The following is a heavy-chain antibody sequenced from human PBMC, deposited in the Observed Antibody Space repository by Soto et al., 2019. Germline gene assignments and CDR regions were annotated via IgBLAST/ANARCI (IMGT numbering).Heavy chain of an antibody. CDR3: ARGVGSAAALRYNWFDP. V-gene: IGHV6-1*01. J-gene: IGHJ5*02. CDR2: TYYRSKWYN. CDR1: GDSVSSNSAA. Sequence: SQTLSLTCAISGDSVSSNSAAWNWIRQSPSRGLEWLGRTYYRSKWYNDYAVSVKSRITINPDTSKNQFSLQLNSVTPEDTAVYYCARGVGSAAALRYNWFDPWGQGTLVTVSS. D-gene: IGHD6-13*01.